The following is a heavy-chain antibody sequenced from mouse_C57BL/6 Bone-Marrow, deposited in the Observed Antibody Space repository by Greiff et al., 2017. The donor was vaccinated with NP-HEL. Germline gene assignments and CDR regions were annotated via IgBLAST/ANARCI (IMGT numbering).Heavy chain of an antibody. Sequence: QVQLQQSGAELVRPGTSVKLSCKASGYTFTNYWIGWVKQRPGHGLEWIGDIYSGGGSTYYNEKFKGKATLTADKSSSTAYMQFSSLTSEDSAVYYCARWGYYFDYWGQGTTLTVSS. CDR2: IYSGGGST. CDR3: ARWGYYFDY. V-gene: IGHV1-63*01. CDR1: GYTFTNYW. J-gene: IGHJ2*01.